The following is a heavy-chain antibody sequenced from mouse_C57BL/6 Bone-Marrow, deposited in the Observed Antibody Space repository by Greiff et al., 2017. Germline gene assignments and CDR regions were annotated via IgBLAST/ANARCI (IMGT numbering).Heavy chain of an antibody. CDR1: GYTFNSYW. D-gene: IGHD1-3*01. CDR3: ARSRLAPFDY. Sequence: QVQLQQPGAELVMPGASVKLSCKASGYTFNSYWMHWVKQRPGQGLEWIGEIDPSDSYTNYTQKFKGKSTLTVDKSSSTAYMQLSSLTSEDSAVYYCARSRLAPFDYWGQGTTLTVSS. CDR2: IDPSDSYT. V-gene: IGHV1-69*01. J-gene: IGHJ2*01.